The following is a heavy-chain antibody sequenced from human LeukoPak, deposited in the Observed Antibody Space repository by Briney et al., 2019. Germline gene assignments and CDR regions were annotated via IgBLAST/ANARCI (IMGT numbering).Heavy chain of an antibody. CDR3: AKAREDYYGMDV. Sequence: PGGSLRLSCAASGFTFDDCAMHWVRQAPGKGLEWVSGISWNSGSTGYADSVKGRFTISRDNAKNSLYLQMNSLRGEDTALYYCAKAREDYYGMDVWGQGTTVTVSS. CDR1: GFTFDDCA. J-gene: IGHJ6*02. V-gene: IGHV3-9*01. CDR2: ISWNSGST. D-gene: IGHD1-26*01.